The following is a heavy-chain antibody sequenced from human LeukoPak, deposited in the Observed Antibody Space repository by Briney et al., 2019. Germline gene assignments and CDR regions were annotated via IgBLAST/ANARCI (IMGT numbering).Heavy chain of an antibody. CDR3: ARDLGEDTTMIFFDY. J-gene: IGHJ4*02. CDR1: GYSFTSFG. D-gene: IGHD5-18*01. CDR2: ISAYNGNT. Sequence: ASVKVSCKASGYSFTSFGISWVRQAPGQGPEWVVWISAYNGNTNYVQNLQGRVTMTTDTSTNTAYMELRSLRSDDTAAYYCARDLGEDTTMIFFDYWGQGTPVTVSS. V-gene: IGHV1-18*01.